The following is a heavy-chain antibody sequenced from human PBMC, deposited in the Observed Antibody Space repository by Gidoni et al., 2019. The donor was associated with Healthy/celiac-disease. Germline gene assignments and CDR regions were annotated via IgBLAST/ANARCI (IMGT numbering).Heavy chain of an antibody. CDR3: AREVHSGYDRHFDY. D-gene: IGHD5-12*01. V-gene: IGHV3-48*02. CDR2: ISSSSSTI. CDR1: GFTFSSYS. Sequence: EVQLVESGGGLVQPGGSLRLSCAASGFTFSSYSMNWVRQAPGKGLEWVSYISSSSSTIYYADSVKGRFTISRDNAKNSLYLQMNSLRDEDTAVYYCAREVHSGYDRHFDYWGQGTLVTVSS. J-gene: IGHJ4*02.